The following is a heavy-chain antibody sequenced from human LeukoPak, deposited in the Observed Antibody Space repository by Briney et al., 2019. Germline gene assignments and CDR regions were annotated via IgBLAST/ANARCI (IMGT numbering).Heavy chain of an antibody. CDR3: AKGLRPSFTSDAFDI. V-gene: IGHV3-23*01. CDR2: ISGRGGST. D-gene: IGHD2/OR15-2a*01. J-gene: IGHJ3*02. Sequence: GGSVRLSCSASRFNFSMYSMSWVRQAPGKGLEWVSAISGRGGSTYYVDSVKGRFTISRDNSKGTLFFQLDNVRAEDTAFYYCAKGLRPSFTSDAFDIWGQGTLVTV. CDR1: RFNFSMYS.